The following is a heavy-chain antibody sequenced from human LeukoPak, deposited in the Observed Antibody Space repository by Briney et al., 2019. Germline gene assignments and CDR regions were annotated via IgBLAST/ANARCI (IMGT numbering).Heavy chain of an antibody. J-gene: IGHJ6*04. D-gene: IGHD3-10*01. CDR3: ASAGSRYYYYGMDV. CDR1: GGSFSGYY. V-gene: IGHV4-34*01. Sequence: SETLSLTCAVYGGSFSGYYWSWIRQPPGKGLEWIGEINHSGSTNYNPSLKSRVTISVDTSKNQFSLKLSSVTAADTAVYYCASAGSRYYYYGMDVWGKGTTVIVSS. CDR2: INHSGST.